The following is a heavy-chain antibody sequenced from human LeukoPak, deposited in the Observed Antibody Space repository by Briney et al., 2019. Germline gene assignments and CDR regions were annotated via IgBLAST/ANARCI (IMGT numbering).Heavy chain of an antibody. D-gene: IGHD1-26*01. J-gene: IGHJ4*02. V-gene: IGHV3-74*01. Sequence: GGSLRLSCAASGFTFSSYWMHWVRQAPGKGLVWVSRINSDGSSTSYADSVKGRFTISRDNAKNTLYLQMNSLRAEDTAVYYCARVVGAHGPLDYWGQGTLVTVSS. CDR3: ARVVGAHGPLDY. CDR1: GFTFSSYW. CDR2: INSDGSST.